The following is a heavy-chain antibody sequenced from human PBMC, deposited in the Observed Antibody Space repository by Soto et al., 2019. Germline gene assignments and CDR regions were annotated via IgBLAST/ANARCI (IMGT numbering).Heavy chain of an antibody. D-gene: IGHD6-13*01. V-gene: IGHV1-69*04. Sequence: SVKVSCKASGGTFSSYTISWVRQAPGQGLEWMGRIIPILGIANYAQKFQGRVTITADTSTSTAYMELSSLRSEDTAVYYCAREGGPTGIAAAGTRFDPWGQGTLVTVSS. CDR2: IIPILGIA. CDR3: AREGGPTGIAAAGTRFDP. J-gene: IGHJ5*02. CDR1: GGTFSSYT.